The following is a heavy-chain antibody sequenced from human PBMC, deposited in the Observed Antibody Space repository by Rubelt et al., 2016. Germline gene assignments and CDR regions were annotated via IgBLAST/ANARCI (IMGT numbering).Heavy chain of an antibody. CDR2: IVPIRGIA. CDR3: ARGVEYYYGSGTNWFDP. D-gene: IGHD3-10*01. J-gene: IGHJ5*02. Sequence: QVQLVQSGAEVKKPGASVKVSCKASGGTFSSYAISWVRQAPGQGLEWMGRIVPIRGIATYAQKFQGIVTITADKSTSTASMALSSLRSEDTAVYYCARGVEYYYGSGTNWFDPWGQGTLVTVSS. V-gene: IGHV1-69*09. CDR1: GGTFSSYA.